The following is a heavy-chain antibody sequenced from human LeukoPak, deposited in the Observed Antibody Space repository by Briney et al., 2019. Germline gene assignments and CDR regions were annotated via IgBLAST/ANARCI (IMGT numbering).Heavy chain of an antibody. D-gene: IGHD3-3*01. V-gene: IGHV4-34*01. CDR2: INHSGST. J-gene: IGHJ6*02. CDR1: GGSFSGYY. Sequence: SETLSLTCAVYGGSFSGYYWSWIRQPPGKGLEWIGEINHSGSTNYNPSLKSRVTISVDTSKNQFSLKLSSVTAADTAVYYCARDRHDFWSGHYYGMDVWGQGTTVTVSS. CDR3: ARDRHDFWSGHYYGMDV.